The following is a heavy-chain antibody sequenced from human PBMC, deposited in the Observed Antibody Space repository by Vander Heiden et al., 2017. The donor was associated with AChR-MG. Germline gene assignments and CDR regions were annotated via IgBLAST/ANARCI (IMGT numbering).Heavy chain of an antibody. J-gene: IGHJ6*02. V-gene: IGHV3-30*18. CDR1: GFTFSSYG. CDR2: ISYDGSNK. Sequence: QVQLVESGGGVVQPGRSLRLSCAASGFTFSSYGSHWVRQAPGKGLEWVAVISYDGSNKYYADSVKGRFTISRDNSKNTLYLQMNSLRAEDTAVYYCAKEYSSGWAYYYYYYGMDVWGQGTTVTVSS. CDR3: AKEYSSGWAYYYYYYGMDV. D-gene: IGHD6-19*01.